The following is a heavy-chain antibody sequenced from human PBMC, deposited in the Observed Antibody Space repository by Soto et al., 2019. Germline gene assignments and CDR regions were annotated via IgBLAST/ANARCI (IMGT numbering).Heavy chain of an antibody. V-gene: IGHV4-31*03. CDR1: GGSISSGGYY. CDR2: IYYSGST. Sequence: SETLSLTCTVSGGSISSGGYYWSWIRQHPGKGLEWIGYIYYSGSTYYNPSLKSRVTISVDTSKNQFSLKLSSVTAADTAVYYFAIANPLKRAAAGPYYFDYWGQGTLVTVSS. D-gene: IGHD6-13*01. J-gene: IGHJ4*02. CDR3: AIANPLKRAAAGPYYFDY.